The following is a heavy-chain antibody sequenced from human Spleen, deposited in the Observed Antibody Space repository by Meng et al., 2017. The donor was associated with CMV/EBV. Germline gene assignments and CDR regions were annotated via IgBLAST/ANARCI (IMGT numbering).Heavy chain of an antibody. CDR2: IYYSGRT. V-gene: IGHV4-39*01. CDR1: GGSFSSYY. D-gene: IGHD6-13*01. Sequence: QLQMQESGPGLLQPSETRSLPCAVYGGSFSSYYWGWIRQPPGKGLEWIGSIYYSGRTYYNPSLKSRVTISVDTSKNQFSLKLSSVTAADTAVYYCARPIAAAGWFDPWGQGTLVTVSS. J-gene: IGHJ5*02. CDR3: ARPIAAAGWFDP.